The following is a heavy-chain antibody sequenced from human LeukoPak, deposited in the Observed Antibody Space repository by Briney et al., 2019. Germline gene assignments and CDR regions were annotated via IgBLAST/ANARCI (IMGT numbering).Heavy chain of an antibody. Sequence: ASVKVSCKASGYTFTSYGISWVRQAPGQGLEWMGWINPNSGGTIYAQKFQGRVTMTRDTSISTAYMELSRLRSDDTAVYYCTRAPPRMTNPLDYWGQGTLVTVSS. D-gene: IGHD4-17*01. CDR2: INPNSGGT. CDR3: TRAPPRMTNPLDY. CDR1: GYTFTSYG. J-gene: IGHJ4*02. V-gene: IGHV1-2*02.